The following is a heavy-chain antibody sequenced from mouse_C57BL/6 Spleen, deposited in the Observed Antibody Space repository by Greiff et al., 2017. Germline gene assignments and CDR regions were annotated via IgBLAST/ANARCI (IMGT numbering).Heavy chain of an antibody. Sequence: EVQLQQSGPELVKPGASVKIPCKASGYTFTDYNMDWVKQSHGKSLEWIGDLNPSNGGTIYNQKFKGKATLTVDKSSSTAYMELRSLTSEDTAVXYCAGDDYAWFAYWGQGTLVTVAA. CDR3: AGDDYAWFAY. CDR1: GYTFTDYN. CDR2: LNPSNGGT. J-gene: IGHJ3*01. D-gene: IGHD2-4*01. V-gene: IGHV1-18*01.